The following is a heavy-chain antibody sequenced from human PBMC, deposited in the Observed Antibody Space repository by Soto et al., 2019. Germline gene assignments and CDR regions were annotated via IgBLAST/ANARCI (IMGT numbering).Heavy chain of an antibody. CDR3: AREFCSGGNCYTYYFDP. V-gene: IGHV3-53*01. CDR2: IYSGGST. CDR1: GSTVSSNY. Sequence: GSLRVSCAASGSTVSSNYMRWVRQAPGKGLEWGSVIYSGGSTYYADSVKGRFTISRDNSKNTLYLQMNSLRDEDTAVYYCAREFCSGGNCYTYYFDPWGQGIPVTVSS. D-gene: IGHD2-15*01. J-gene: IGHJ5*02.